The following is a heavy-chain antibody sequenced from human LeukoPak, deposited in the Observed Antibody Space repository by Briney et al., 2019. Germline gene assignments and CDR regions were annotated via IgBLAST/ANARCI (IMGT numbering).Heavy chain of an antibody. J-gene: IGHJ4*02. CDR2: IYTSGST. V-gene: IGHV4-61*02. Sequence: SQTLSLTCTVSGGSISSGSYYWSWIRQPAGKGLEWIGRIYTSGSTNYNPSLKSRVTMSVDTSKNQFSLKLSSVTAADTAVYYCAREPPSYYYDSSGLVLNYFDYWGQGTLVTVSS. D-gene: IGHD3-22*01. CDR1: GGSISSGSYY. CDR3: AREPPSYYYDSSGLVLNYFDY.